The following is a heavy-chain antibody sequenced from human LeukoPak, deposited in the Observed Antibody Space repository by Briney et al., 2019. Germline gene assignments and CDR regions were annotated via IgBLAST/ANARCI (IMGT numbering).Heavy chain of an antibody. D-gene: IGHD3-22*01. CDR1: GFTFSSYA. CDR2: ISGSGGST. J-gene: IGHJ5*02. V-gene: IGHV3-23*01. CDR3: AKAYYYDRSGYAT. Sequence: GGSLRPSCAASGFTFSSYAMSWVRQAPGKGLEWVSAISGSGGSTKYAASVKGRFTISRDNSKNTLYLQINSLRAEDTAVYYCAKAYYYDRSGYATWGQGTLVTVSS.